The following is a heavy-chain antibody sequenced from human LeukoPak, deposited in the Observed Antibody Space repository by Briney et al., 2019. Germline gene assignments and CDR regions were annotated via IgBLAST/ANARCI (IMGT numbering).Heavy chain of an antibody. J-gene: IGHJ4*02. D-gene: IGHD2-2*01. CDR3: ARGGDCSSITCPFGY. Sequence: PGGSLRLSCAASGFAFNTYTMPWVRQAPGKGLEWVAVISDDGNNIHYADSVKGRFTISRDNPKNTLYMQMNSLRVEDTAIYYCARGGDCSSITCPFGYWGQGTLVAVSS. V-gene: IGHV3-30-3*01. CDR2: ISDDGNNI. CDR1: GFAFNTYT.